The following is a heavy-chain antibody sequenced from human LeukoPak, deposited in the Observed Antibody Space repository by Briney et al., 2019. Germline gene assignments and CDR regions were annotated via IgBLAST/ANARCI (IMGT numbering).Heavy chain of an antibody. CDR2: IWYDGSNK. D-gene: IGHD2-15*01. Sequence: PGGSLRLSCAASGFTFSSYGRHWVRQAPGKGLEWVAVIWYDGSNKYYADSVKGRFTISRDNSKNTLYLQMNCLRAEDTAVYYCARDSHCSGGSCSYYFDYWGQGTLVTVSS. CDR3: ARDSHCSGGSCSYYFDY. CDR1: GFTFSSYG. J-gene: IGHJ4*02. V-gene: IGHV3-33*01.